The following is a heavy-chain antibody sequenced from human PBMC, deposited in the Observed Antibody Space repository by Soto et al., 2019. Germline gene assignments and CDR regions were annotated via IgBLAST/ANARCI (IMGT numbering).Heavy chain of an antibody. CDR1: GYTFTSYG. V-gene: IGHV1-18*01. D-gene: IGHD3-10*01. CDR2: ISGYTGNT. J-gene: IGHJ5*02. Sequence: ASVKVSCKASGYTFTSYGSSWVRQAPGQGIEWMGWISGYTGNTNYAQKVQGRVTLTTDTSPSTAYMELTSLTPDDTAVYYCPLHDRGSGSYFGRLNWFDPWGHGTLVTVSS. CDR3: PLHDRGSGSYFGRLNWFDP.